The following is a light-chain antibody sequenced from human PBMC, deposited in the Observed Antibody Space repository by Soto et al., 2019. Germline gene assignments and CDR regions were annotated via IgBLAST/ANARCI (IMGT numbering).Light chain of an antibody. CDR2: GAS. J-gene: IGKJ1*01. CDR3: QQYGSSPST. Sequence: EIVLTQSPGTLSLSPGERATLSCRASQSVSSSYLAWYQQKPGQAPRLLIYGASSRATVIPDRFSGSGSGTDFTLTISRLEPEGFAVYYCQQYGSSPSTFGQGTKVEIK. CDR1: QSVSSSY. V-gene: IGKV3-20*01.